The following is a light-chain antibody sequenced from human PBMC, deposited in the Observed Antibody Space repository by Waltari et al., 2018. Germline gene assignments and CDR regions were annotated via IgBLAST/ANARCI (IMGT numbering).Light chain of an antibody. CDR3: QENNHWPPVWT. CDR1: QSVSSN. CDR2: AAS. Sequence: EIVLTQSPATLSVSPGERVTLSCRASQSVSSNLAWYQQKPGQAPRLIIYAASNRAIGIPARFSGSGSGTEFTLTISSLQSEDFAVYYCQENNHWPPVWTFGQGTNVEIK. V-gene: IGKV3-15*01. J-gene: IGKJ1*01.